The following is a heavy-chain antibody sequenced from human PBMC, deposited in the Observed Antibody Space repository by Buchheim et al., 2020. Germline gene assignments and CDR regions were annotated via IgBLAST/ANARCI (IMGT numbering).Heavy chain of an antibody. CDR3: AKGEGGYYYDSSGYYSFDY. CDR2: ISYDGSNK. Sequence: QVQLVESGGGVVQPGRSLRLSCAASGFTFSSYGMHWVRQAPGKGLEWVAVISYDGSNKYYADSVKGRFTISRDNSKNTLSLQMNSLRAEDTAVYYCAKGEGGYYYDSSGYYSFDYWGQGTL. D-gene: IGHD3-22*01. V-gene: IGHV3-30*18. CDR1: GFTFSSYG. J-gene: IGHJ4*02.